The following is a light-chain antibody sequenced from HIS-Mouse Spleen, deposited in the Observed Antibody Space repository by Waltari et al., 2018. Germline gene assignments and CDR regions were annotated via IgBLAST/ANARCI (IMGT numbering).Light chain of an antibody. CDR3: QQSYSTPRT. V-gene: IGKV1-39*01. CDR1: QSISSN. Sequence: DIQRTQSPSSLSASVGDRVTITGRPSQSISSNLNWYQQKPGKAPKLLIYAASSLQSGVPSRFSGSGSVTDFTLTISSLQPEDFATYYCQQSYSTPRTFGQGTKVEIK. CDR2: AAS. J-gene: IGKJ1*01.